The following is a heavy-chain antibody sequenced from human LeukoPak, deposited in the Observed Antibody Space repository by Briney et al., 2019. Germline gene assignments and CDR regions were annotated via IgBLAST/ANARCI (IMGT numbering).Heavy chain of an antibody. CDR1: GYTFTGYY. CDR2: INPNNGGT. D-gene: IGHD1/OR15-1a*01. CDR3: ARKQSDAFDI. J-gene: IGHJ3*02. V-gene: IGHV1-2*02. Sequence: ASVKVSCKASGYTFTGYYMHWVRQAPGQGLEWMGWINPNNGGTNYAQKFQGRVNMTRDTSISTAYMELSSLRSDDTAVYYCARKQSDAFDIRGQGTMVTVSS.